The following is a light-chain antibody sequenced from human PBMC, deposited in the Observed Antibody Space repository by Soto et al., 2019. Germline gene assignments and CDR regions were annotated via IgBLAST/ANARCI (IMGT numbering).Light chain of an antibody. J-gene: IGKJ3*01. CDR2: GAS. V-gene: IGKV3-15*01. Sequence: EIVMTQSPATLSVSPGERATLSCRASQSVYNNLAWYQQKPGQAPRLLIYGASTRATGIPARFSGSGSGTEFTLTISSLQSQALEVYFCQQYNNWTPVTFGPGTKVDIK. CDR3: QQYNNWTPVT. CDR1: QSVYNN.